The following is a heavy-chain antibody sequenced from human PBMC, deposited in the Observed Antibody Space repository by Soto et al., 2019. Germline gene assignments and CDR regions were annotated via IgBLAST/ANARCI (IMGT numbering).Heavy chain of an antibody. CDR1: GYTFTSYG. V-gene: IGHV1-18*01. Sequence: GASVKVSCKASGYTFTSYGISWVRQAPGQGLEWMGWISAYNGNTNYAQKLQGRVTMTTDTSTSTAYMELRSLRSDDTAVYYCGIDKYRFVAAAGIDYWGQGTLVTVSS. J-gene: IGHJ4*02. D-gene: IGHD6-13*01. CDR2: ISAYNGNT. CDR3: GIDKYRFVAAAGIDY.